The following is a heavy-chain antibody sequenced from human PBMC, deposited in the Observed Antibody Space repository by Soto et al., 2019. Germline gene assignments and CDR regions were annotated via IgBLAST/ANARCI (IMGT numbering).Heavy chain of an antibody. V-gene: IGHV3-30*18. J-gene: IGHJ4*02. CDR1: GFTFSSYG. Sequence: QVQLVESGGGVVQPGRSLRLSCAASGFTFSSYGMHWVRQAPGKGLEWVALISYDGSNNYYADSVKGRFTISRDNCKNTLYLQMNGLRAEDTAVYFCAKDRTIAGSGLLDDSWGQGTLVTVSS. CDR2: ISYDGSNN. CDR3: AKDRTIAGSGLLDDS. D-gene: IGHD1-26*01.